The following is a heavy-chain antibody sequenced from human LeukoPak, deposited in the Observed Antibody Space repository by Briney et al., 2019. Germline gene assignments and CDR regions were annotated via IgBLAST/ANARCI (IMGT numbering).Heavy chain of an antibody. J-gene: IGHJ3*02. CDR1: GYTFTSYG. V-gene: IGHV1-18*01. D-gene: IGHD3-22*01. CDR3: ARVSYYDSSGAFDI. Sequence: ASVKVSCKDSGYTFTSYGISWVRQAPGQGLECMGWISAYNGNTNYAQKLQGRVTMTTDTSTSTAYMELRSLRSDDTAVYYCARVSYYDSSGAFDIWGQGTMVTVSS. CDR2: ISAYNGNT.